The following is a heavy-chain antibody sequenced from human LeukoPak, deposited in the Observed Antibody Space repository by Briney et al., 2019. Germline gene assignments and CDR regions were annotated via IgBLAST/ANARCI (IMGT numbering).Heavy chain of an antibody. D-gene: IGHD2-2*01. J-gene: IGHJ4*01. Sequence: GGSLRLSCAASGFIFRNAWMTWVRQAPGKGLEWVGRLKSNPDGGTADYAAPVKSRFTVSRDGSRNTLYLQVNNLKLEDTAVYSCTTLAHDAHYWGQGTLVTVSS. V-gene: IGHV3-15*01. CDR3: TTLAHDAHY. CDR2: LKSNPDGGTA. CDR1: GFIFRNAW.